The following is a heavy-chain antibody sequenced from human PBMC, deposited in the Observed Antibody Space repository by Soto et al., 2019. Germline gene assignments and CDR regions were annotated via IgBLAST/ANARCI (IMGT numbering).Heavy chain of an antibody. J-gene: IGHJ4*02. CDR3: TTIAPSAPLDY. V-gene: IGHV3-30*03. Sequence: VGSLSLSCAASGFTFCSYGMHWVRQAPGKGLEWVSVISYGGGNKYYGDSVKGRFTMSRDNSRKTVYLQMNSLRDEDTAVYYCTTIAPSAPLDYWGQGTPVTVSS. CDR1: GFTFCSYG. D-gene: IGHD6-13*01. CDR2: ISYGGGNK.